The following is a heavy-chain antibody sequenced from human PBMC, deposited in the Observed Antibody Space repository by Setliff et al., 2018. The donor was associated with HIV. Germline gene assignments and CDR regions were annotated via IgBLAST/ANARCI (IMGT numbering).Heavy chain of an antibody. Sequence: ASVKVSCKPSGYTFTTYGLSWVRQAPGQGLEWMGWISTYSDERGYAQNLQGRVTMTTDTSTSTAYMELRSLRFDDTAVYYCARDVEHMMDVWGQGTTVTVSS. CDR2: ISTYSDER. J-gene: IGHJ6*02. CDR3: ARDVEHMMDV. V-gene: IGHV1-18*01. CDR1: GYTFTTYG.